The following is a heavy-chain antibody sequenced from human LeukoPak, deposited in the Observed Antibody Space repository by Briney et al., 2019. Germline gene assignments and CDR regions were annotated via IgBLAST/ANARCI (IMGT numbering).Heavy chain of an antibody. J-gene: IGHJ4*02. CDR3: ARGGGTYYDSSGYYYGFLY. CDR1: GGSISSSSYY. Sequence: PSETLSLTCTVSGGSISSSSYYWGWIRQPPGKGLEWIGSIYYSGSTYYNPSLKSRVTISVDTSKNQFSLKLSSVTAADTAVYYCARGGGTYYDSSGYYYGFLYWGQGTLVTVSS. CDR2: IYYSGST. D-gene: IGHD3-22*01. V-gene: IGHV4-39*07.